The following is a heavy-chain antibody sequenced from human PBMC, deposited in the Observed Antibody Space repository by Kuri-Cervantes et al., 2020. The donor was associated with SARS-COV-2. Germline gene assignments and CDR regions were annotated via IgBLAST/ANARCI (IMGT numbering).Heavy chain of an antibody. CDR2: IRYDGSNK. V-gene: IGHV3-30*02. CDR1: GFTFSSYG. Sequence: GESLKISCAASGFTFSSYGMHWVRQAPGKGLEWVAFIRYDGSNKYYADSVKGRFTISRDNSKNTLYLQMNSLRAEDTAVYYCASNFWSGYYSDYWGQGTLVTVSS. D-gene: IGHD3-3*01. CDR3: ASNFWSGYYSDY. J-gene: IGHJ4*02.